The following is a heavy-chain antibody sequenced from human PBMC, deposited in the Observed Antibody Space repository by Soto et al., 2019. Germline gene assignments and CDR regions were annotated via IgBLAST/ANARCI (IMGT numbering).Heavy chain of an antibody. CDR2: ISGSGGST. CDR3: AKGDYFGEAGKILYYFDY. J-gene: IGHJ4*02. CDR1: GFTFSSYA. Sequence: EVQLLESGGGLVQPGGSLRLSCAASGFTFSSYAMSWVRQAPGKGLEWVSAISGSGGSTYYADSVKGRFTISRDNSKNTLYLQMNSLGAEDTAVYYWAKGDYFGEAGKILYYFDYWGQGTLVTVSS. V-gene: IGHV3-23*01. D-gene: IGHD3-10*01.